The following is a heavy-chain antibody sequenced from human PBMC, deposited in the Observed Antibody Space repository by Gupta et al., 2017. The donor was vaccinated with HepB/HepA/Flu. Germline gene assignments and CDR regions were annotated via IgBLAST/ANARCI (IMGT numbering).Heavy chain of an antibody. D-gene: IGHD1-1*01. V-gene: IGHV3-23*01. J-gene: IGHJ6*03. CDR2: ITGSGAGT. CDR3: AKEGAGTRRYYYIDV. Sequence: EAQLLDSGGGSVKPGGSLRLSCAASDFTFSSYAMTWVRQGPGRGLEWFSSITGSGAGTDYADSVKGRFTIFRDNSNNMVYLQMNSLRAEDTAVYYCAKEGAGTRRYYYIDVWGKGTSVTVSS. CDR1: DFTFSSYA.